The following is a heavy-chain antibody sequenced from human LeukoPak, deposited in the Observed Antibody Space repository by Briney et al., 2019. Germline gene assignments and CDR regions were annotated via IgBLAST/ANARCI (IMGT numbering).Heavy chain of an antibody. Sequence: ASVKVSCKVSGHTLTELSTHWVRQAPGKGLEWMGGFDPEDGETIYAQKFQGRVTMTEDTSTDTAYMELSSLRSEDTAVYYCATAVPKGGGYYFDYWGQGTLVTVSS. J-gene: IGHJ4*02. CDR2: FDPEDGET. CDR3: ATAVPKGGGYYFDY. D-gene: IGHD3-16*01. CDR1: GHTLTELS. V-gene: IGHV1-24*01.